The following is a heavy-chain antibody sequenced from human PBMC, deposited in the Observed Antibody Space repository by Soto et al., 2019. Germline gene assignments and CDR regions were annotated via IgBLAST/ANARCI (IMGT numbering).Heavy chain of an antibody. V-gene: IGHV1-3*01. CDR3: ARDPSALSPVYYFDY. J-gene: IGHJ4*02. Sequence: ASVKVSCKASGYTFTSYGISWVRQAPGQGLEWMGWINAGNGNTKYSQKFQGRVTITRDTSASTAYMELSSLRSEDTAVYYCARDPSALSPVYYFDYWGQGTLVTVSS. D-gene: IGHD6-25*01. CDR2: INAGNGNT. CDR1: GYTFTSYG.